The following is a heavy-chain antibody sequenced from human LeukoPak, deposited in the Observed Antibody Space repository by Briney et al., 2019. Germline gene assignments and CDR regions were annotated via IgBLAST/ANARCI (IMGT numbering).Heavy chain of an antibody. CDR3: ARAGGVAHPLWMNY. Sequence: SETLSLTCTVSGGSISSYYWSWIWQPPGKGLELTGYIYYSGSTNYNPSLKSRVTISVDTSKNQFSLKLSSVTAADTAVYYCARAGGVAHPLWMNYWGQGTLVTVSS. J-gene: IGHJ4*02. CDR2: IYYSGST. V-gene: IGHV4-59*01. D-gene: IGHD3-16*01. CDR1: GGSISSYY.